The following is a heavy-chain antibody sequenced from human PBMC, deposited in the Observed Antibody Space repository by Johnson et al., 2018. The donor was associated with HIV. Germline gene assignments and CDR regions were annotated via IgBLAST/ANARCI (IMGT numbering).Heavy chain of an antibody. V-gene: IGHV3-30*14. CDR1: GFTFSSYW. CDR3: ATSTASDAFDI. Sequence: QVQLVESGGGLVQPGGSLRLSCAASGFTFSSYWMHWVRQAPGKGLEWVAVTSYDELKKNYADSVKGRFTISRENAKNSLYLQMNSLRAGDTAVYYCATSTASDAFDIWGQGTMCTVSS. J-gene: IGHJ3*02. D-gene: IGHD1-1*01. CDR2: TSYDELKK.